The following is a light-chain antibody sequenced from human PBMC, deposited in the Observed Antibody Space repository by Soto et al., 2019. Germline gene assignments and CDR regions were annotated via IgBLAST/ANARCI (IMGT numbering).Light chain of an antibody. J-gene: IGLJ2*01. CDR3: SSYAGSNNLV. V-gene: IGLV2-8*01. Sequence: QSALTQTPSASGSPGQSVTISCTGTSSDVGGYNYVSWYQQHPGKAPKLMIYEVSKRPSGVPDRFSGSKSGNTASLTVSGLKSEEEADYYCSSYAGSNNLVFGGGTKLTVL. CDR2: EVS. CDR1: SSDVGGYNY.